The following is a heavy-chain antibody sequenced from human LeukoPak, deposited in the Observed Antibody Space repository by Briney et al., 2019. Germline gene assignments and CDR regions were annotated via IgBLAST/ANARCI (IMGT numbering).Heavy chain of an antibody. V-gene: IGHV4-59*01. CDR3: ARYYDSSGYDSIPPYNWFDP. Sequence: SETLSLTCSVSGGFINSYYWSWIRQPPGKGLEWMGYIYYSGSTNYNPSLKSRATISVDTSKNQFSLKLSSVTAADTAVYYCARYYDSSGYDSIPPYNWFDPWGQGTLVTVSS. CDR2: IYYSGST. J-gene: IGHJ5*02. CDR1: GGFINSYY. D-gene: IGHD3-22*01.